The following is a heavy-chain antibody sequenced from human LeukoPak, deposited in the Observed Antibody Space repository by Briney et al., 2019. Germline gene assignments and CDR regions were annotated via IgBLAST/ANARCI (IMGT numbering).Heavy chain of an antibody. J-gene: IGHJ4*02. Sequence: PSETLSLTCTFSGGSISSGDYYWSWIRQPPGKGLEWIGYIYYSGSTYYNPSLKSRVTISVDTSKNQFSLKLSSVTAADTAVYYCARTAIRERKYCSSTSCYTGRYYFDYWGQGTLVTVSS. CDR2: IYYSGST. CDR3: ARTAIRERKYCSSTSCYTGRYYFDY. D-gene: IGHD2-2*02. V-gene: IGHV4-30-4*08. CDR1: GGSISSGDYY.